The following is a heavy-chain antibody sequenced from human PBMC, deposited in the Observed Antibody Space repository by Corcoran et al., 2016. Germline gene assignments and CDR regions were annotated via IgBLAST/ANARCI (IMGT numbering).Heavy chain of an antibody. D-gene: IGHD2-15*01. CDR3: ARDHCSGGSGHWAFEY. J-gene: IGHJ4*02. Sequence: QLQLQESGPGLVKPSETLSLTCTVSGGSISSSSYYWGWIRQPPGKGLEWIGSIYYSGSTYHNPSLKSRVTISLAPSKNQFSLRLSSVTAADTAVYYCARDHCSGGSGHWAFEYWGQGTLVTVSS. CDR1: GGSISSSSYY. V-gene: IGHV4-39*07. CDR2: IYYSGST.